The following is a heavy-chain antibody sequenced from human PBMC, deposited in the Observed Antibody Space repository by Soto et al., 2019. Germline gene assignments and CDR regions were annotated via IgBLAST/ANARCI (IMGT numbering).Heavy chain of an antibody. CDR1: GYTFTSYG. Sequence: ASVKVSCKASGYTFTSYGISWVRQAPGQGLEWMGWISAYNGNTNYAQKLQGRVTMTTDTSTSTAYMELRSLRSDDTAVYYCARDLSRDYYDSSGYYDYFDYWGQGTLVTVSS. V-gene: IGHV1-18*01. CDR3: ARDLSRDYYDSSGYYDYFDY. CDR2: ISAYNGNT. D-gene: IGHD3-22*01. J-gene: IGHJ4*02.